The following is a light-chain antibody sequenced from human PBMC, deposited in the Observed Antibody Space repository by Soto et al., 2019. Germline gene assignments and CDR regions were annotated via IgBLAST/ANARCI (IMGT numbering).Light chain of an antibody. CDR2: DNT. J-gene: IGLJ2*01. CDR3: VTWDSSLGDVV. V-gene: IGLV1-51*01. CDR1: NSNLGIDY. Sequence: QPVLTQPPSVSAAVGQAVTISCSGSNSNLGIDYMSWYQQIPGTAPKLLIYDNTRRPSGIPDRFSVSRSATSATLVITGLQAGDEADYYCVTWDSSLGDVVFGGGTKLTVL.